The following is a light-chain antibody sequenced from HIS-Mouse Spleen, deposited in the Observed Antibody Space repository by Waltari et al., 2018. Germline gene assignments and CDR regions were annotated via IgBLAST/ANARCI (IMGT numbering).Light chain of an antibody. V-gene: IGLV2-14*03. CDR3: SSYTSSSFNVV. CDR1: SSDVGGYNY. Sequence: QSALTQPASVAGSPGQSITISCTGTSSDVGGYNYVSWYQQHPGKPPKLVIYDVSNRASGVSNRFSGSKSGNTAFLTIYGLQADDEADYYCSSYTSSSFNVVFGGGTKLTVL. J-gene: IGLJ2*01. CDR2: DVS.